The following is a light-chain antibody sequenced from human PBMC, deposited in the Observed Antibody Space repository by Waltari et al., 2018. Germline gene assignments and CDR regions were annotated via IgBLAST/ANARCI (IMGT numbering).Light chain of an antibody. Sequence: EIVLTQSPATLSLSPGERATLSCRASQSVSAYLAWYQQRPGQAPRLLIYDTSKRATGIPARFIGSESGTDFTLTISSLEPEDFAFYYCQQRYNWPRTFGQGTKVEIK. V-gene: IGKV3-11*01. J-gene: IGKJ1*01. CDR3: QQRYNWPRT. CDR1: QSVSAY. CDR2: DTS.